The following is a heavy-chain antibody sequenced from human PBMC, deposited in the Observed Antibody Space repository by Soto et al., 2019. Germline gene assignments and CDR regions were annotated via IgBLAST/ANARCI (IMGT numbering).Heavy chain of an antibody. V-gene: IGHV1-2*04. CDR2: INPNSGGT. Sequence: VASVKVSCKASGYTFTGYYMHWVRQAPGQGLEWMGWINPNSGGTNYAQKFQGWVTMTRDTSISTAYMELSRLRSDDTAVYYCARAPAFGVVAGYYYYMDVWGKGTTVTVSS. D-gene: IGHD3-3*01. J-gene: IGHJ6*03. CDR3: ARAPAFGVVAGYYYYMDV. CDR1: GYTFTGYY.